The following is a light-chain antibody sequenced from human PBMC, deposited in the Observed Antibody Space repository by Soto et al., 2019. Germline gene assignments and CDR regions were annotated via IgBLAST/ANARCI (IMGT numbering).Light chain of an antibody. V-gene: IGKV3-20*01. CDR2: GAS. CDR1: QSVSSSY. J-gene: IGKJ1*01. Sequence: EIVLTQSPGTLSLYPGERATLSCRASQSVSSSYLAWYQQKPGQAPRILIYGASSRDTGIPNRFSGSGSGTDFTFSSVRRDPEDFAVYYCQPYGSSPWTFGQGTNVDIK. CDR3: QPYGSSPWT.